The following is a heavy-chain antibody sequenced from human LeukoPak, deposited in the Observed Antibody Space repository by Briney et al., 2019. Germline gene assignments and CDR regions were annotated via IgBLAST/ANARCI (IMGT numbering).Heavy chain of an antibody. CDR3: AKVRDSFGGVIARLSD. D-gene: IGHD3-16*02. CDR2: ISGSGGST. V-gene: IGHV3-23*01. J-gene: IGHJ1*01. CDR1: GFTFSSYA. Sequence: GGSLRLSCAASGFTFSSYAMSWVRQAPGKGLEWVSAISGSGGSTFYADSVKGRFTISRDNSKNTLYLQMNSLRTEATAVYYCAKVRDSFGGVIARLSDWGQGTPVTV.